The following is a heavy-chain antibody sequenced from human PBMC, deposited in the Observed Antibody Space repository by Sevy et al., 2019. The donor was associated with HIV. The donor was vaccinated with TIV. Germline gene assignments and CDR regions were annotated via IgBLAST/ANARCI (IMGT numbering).Heavy chain of an antibody. Sequence: SETLSLTCSVSGASVSAANDYWTWIRQPPGKGLEWIGNVYDFGSTKYNPSLKSRVTISLGTSQKQFSLRLTSVTAADTAVYYCARDQYYDILTGHYAIDVWGQGTTVTVSS. V-gene: IGHV4-61*01. J-gene: IGHJ6*02. D-gene: IGHD3-9*01. CDR1: GASVSAANDY. CDR2: VYDFGST. CDR3: ARDQYYDILTGHYAIDV.